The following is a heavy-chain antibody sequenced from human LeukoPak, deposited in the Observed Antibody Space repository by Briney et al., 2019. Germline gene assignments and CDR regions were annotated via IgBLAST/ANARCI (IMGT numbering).Heavy chain of an antibody. J-gene: IGHJ4*02. CDR3: ARGAEAETSPLDF. CDR1: GYIFSDYY. D-gene: IGHD6-13*01. Sequence: GASVEVSCKASGYIFSDYYMHWVRQAPGQGLEWLGWINPKSGAADYAQQFRGRVTMTRDTSINTDYMEMKRVTSDDTAVYYCARGAEAETSPLDFWGQGTLVIVS. V-gene: IGHV1-2*02. CDR2: INPKSGAA.